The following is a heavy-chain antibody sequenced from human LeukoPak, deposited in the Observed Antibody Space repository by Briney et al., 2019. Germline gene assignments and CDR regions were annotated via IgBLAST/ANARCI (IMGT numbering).Heavy chain of an antibody. CDR2: IYSSGNT. CDR3: ARPGSGAYLTPPGDAFDI. Sequence: PSETLSLTCFVSTGSISSSSYYWGWIRQPPGKGLEWIGNIYSSGNTYYMPSLKSQVTMSVDMSRNHLSLKLNSVTAADTAVYFCARPGSGAYLTPPGDAFDIWGQGTMVTVSS. CDR1: TGSISSSSYY. D-gene: IGHD3-16*01. V-gene: IGHV4-39*02. J-gene: IGHJ3*02.